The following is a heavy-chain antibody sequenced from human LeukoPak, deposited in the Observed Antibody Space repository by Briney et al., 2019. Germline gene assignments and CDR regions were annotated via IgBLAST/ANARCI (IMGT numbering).Heavy chain of an antibody. CDR2: VSYSGST. J-gene: IGHJ2*01. Sequence: SETLSLTCTVSGGSISNDYWSWIRQPPGKGLEWIGYVSYSGSTNYSPSLNSRVTISVQTSMSQFSLKLRSVTAADTAMYYCARQALYGGSYWYFDLWSRGTLVTVSS. V-gene: IGHV4-59*08. D-gene: IGHD4-23*01. CDR3: ARQALYGGSYWYFDL. CDR1: GGSISNDY.